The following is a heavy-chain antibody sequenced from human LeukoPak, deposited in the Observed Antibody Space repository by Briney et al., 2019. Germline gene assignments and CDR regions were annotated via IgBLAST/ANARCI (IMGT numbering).Heavy chain of an antibody. CDR1: GDSVSSNSAA. D-gene: IGHD6-19*01. CDR3: ARETGIAVAGTSNYFDY. Sequence: SQTLSLTCAISGDSVSSNSAAWNWIRQSPSRGLEWLGRTHYRSKWYNDYAVSVKSRITINPDTSKNQFSLQLNSVTPEDTAVYYCARETGIAVAGTSNYFDYWGQGTLVTVSS. V-gene: IGHV6-1*01. CDR2: THYRSKWYN. J-gene: IGHJ4*02.